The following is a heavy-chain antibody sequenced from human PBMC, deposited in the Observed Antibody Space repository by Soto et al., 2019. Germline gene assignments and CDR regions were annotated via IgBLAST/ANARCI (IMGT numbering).Heavy chain of an antibody. CDR2: ISYDGSNK. CDR1: GFTFSSYA. D-gene: IGHD6-13*01. CDR3: ARASIPGYSSSWYQSYYYGMDV. V-gene: IGHV3-30-3*01. Sequence: PGGSLRLSCAASGFTFSSYAMHWVRQAPGKGLEWVAVISYDGSNKYYADSVKGRFTISRDNSKNTLYLQMNSLRAEDTAVYYCARASIPGYSSSWYQSYYYGMDVWGQGTTVTVSS. J-gene: IGHJ6*02.